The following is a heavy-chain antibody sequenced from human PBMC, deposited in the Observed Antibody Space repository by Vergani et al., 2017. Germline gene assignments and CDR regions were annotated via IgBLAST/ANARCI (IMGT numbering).Heavy chain of an antibody. CDR3: ARDSEAARAFDY. J-gene: IGHJ4*02. Sequence: EVQLLESGGGLVQPGGSLRLSCAASGFTFSSYAMSWVRQAPGKGLEWVSAISGSGGSTYYADSVKGRFTISRDNSKNTLYLQMNSLRAEDTAVYYCARDSEAARAFDYWGQGTLVTVSS. CDR2: ISGSGGST. CDR1: GFTFSSYA. V-gene: IGHV3-23*01. D-gene: IGHD6-6*01.